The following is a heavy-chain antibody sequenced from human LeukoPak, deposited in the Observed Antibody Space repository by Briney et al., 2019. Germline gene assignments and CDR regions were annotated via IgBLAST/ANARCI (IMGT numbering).Heavy chain of an antibody. V-gene: IGHV1-69*06. CDR1: ARTFSTYA. Sequence: GASVRVSCTASARTFSTYAISWVRQAPGQELEWMGGIIPIFGTADYAQKFQGRVTITADKSTSTAYMELSSLRSEDTAVYYCARGRGAGPFDYWGQGTLVTVSS. CDR2: IIPIFGTA. J-gene: IGHJ4*02. D-gene: IGHD6-19*01. CDR3: ARGRGAGPFDY.